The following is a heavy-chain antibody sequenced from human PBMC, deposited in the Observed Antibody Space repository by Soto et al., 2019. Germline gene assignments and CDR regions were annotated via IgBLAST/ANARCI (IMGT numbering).Heavy chain of an antibody. CDR2: IYYSGST. Sequence: SETLSLTCTVSGGSISSYYWSWIRQPPGKGLEWIGYIYYSGSTNYNPSLKSRVTISVDTSKNQFSLKLSSVTAADTAVYYCARGFKVAYDFWSGYSDTDYGMDVWGQGTTVTVSS. CDR3: ARGFKVAYDFWSGYSDTDYGMDV. J-gene: IGHJ6*02. V-gene: IGHV4-59*01. D-gene: IGHD3-3*01. CDR1: GGSISSYY.